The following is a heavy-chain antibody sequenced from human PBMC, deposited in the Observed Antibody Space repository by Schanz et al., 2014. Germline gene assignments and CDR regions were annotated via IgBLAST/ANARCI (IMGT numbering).Heavy chain of an antibody. CDR1: GYTFTDYG. D-gene: IGHD3-10*01. CDR3: ARAKRFGDMDV. V-gene: IGHV1-18*01. Sequence: VQLEQSGAEVKKPGASVKVSCTASGYTFTDYGVIWVRQAPGQGLEWMGWISAYNGHTDYAQKLQGRVTLTTDTSTSTAYMELRNLRSDDTAVYYCARAKRFGDMDVWGQGTTVTVSS. J-gene: IGHJ6*02. CDR2: ISAYNGHT.